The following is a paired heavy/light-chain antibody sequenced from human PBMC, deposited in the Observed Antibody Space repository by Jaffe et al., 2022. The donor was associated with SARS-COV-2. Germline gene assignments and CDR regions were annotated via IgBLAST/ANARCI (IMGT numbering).Heavy chain of an antibody. V-gene: IGHV3-23*01. J-gene: IGHJ6*02. Sequence: EVQLLESGGGLVQPGGSLRLSCAASGFTFSSYAMSWVRQAPGKGLEWVSAISGSGGSTYYADSVKGRFTISRDNSKNTLYLQMNSLRAEDTAVYYCAKGDDIESFYYYYYGMDVWGQGTTVTVSS. CDR3: AKGDDIESFYYYYYGMDV. CDR1: GFTFSSYA. D-gene: IGHD3-22*01. CDR2: ISGSGGST.
Light chain of an antibody. Sequence: EIVLTQSPGTLSLSPGERATLSCRASQSVSSSYLAWYQQKPGQAPRLLIYGASSRATGIPDRFSGSGSGTDFTLTISRLEPEDFAVYYCQQYGSLYTFGQGTKLEIK. J-gene: IGKJ2*01. CDR3: QQYGSLYT. CDR2: GAS. V-gene: IGKV3-20*01. CDR1: QSVSSSY.